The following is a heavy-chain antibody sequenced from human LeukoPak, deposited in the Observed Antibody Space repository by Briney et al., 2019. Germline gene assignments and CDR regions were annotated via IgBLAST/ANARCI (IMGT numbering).Heavy chain of an antibody. V-gene: IGHV3-48*02. Sequence: EGSLRLSCAASGFTFSSYSMNWVRQAPGKGLEWVSYISSSSSTIYCADSVKGRFTISRDNAKNSLYLQMNSLRDEDTAVYYCASIITMTSDYWGQGTLVTVSS. CDR2: ISSSSSTI. D-gene: IGHD3-22*01. J-gene: IGHJ4*02. CDR3: ASIITMTSDY. CDR1: GFTFSSYS.